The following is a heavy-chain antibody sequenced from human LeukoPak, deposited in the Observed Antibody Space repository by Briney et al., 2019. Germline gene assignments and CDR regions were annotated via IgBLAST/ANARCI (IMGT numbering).Heavy chain of an antibody. Sequence: GGSLRLSCAASGFTFSSYGMHWVRQAPGKGLEWVAVISYDGSNKYYADSVKGRFTISRDNAKNSLYLQMNSLRAEDTAVYYCARIPVLLWFGELPNSPYYYGMDVWGQGTTVTVSS. CDR3: ARIPVLLWFGELPNSPYYYGMDV. CDR1: GFTFSSYG. CDR2: ISYDGSNK. V-gene: IGHV3-30*03. D-gene: IGHD3-10*01. J-gene: IGHJ6*02.